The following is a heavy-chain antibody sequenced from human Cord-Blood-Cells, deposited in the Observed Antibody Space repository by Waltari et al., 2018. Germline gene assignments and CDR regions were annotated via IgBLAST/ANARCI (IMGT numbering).Heavy chain of an antibody. Sequence: QLQLQESGPGLVKPSETLSLPCPVSGGSLSSSSSYWGWIRQPPGKGLEWNGSIYYSGSTYDNPSLKSRVTISVDTSKNQFSLKLSSVTAADTAVYYCARKSIAARRAFDYWGQGTLVTVSS. CDR3: ARKSIAARRAFDY. V-gene: IGHV4-39*01. D-gene: IGHD6-6*01. J-gene: IGHJ4*02. CDR1: GGSLSSSSSY. CDR2: IYYSGST.